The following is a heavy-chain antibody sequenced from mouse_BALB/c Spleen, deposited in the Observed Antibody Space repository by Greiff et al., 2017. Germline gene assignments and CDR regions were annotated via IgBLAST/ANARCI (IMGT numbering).Heavy chain of an antibody. Sequence: EVKLEESGGGLVQPGGSMKLSCVASGFTFSNYWMNWVRQSPEKGLEWVAEIRLKSNNYATHYAESVKGRFTISRDDSKSSVYLQMNNLRAEDTGIYYCTSDSSGYVRNWFAYWGQGTLVTVSA. V-gene: IGHV6-6*02. CDR3: TSDSSGYVRNWFAY. CDR1: GFTFSNYW. J-gene: IGHJ3*01. D-gene: IGHD3-2*01. CDR2: IRLKSNNYAT.